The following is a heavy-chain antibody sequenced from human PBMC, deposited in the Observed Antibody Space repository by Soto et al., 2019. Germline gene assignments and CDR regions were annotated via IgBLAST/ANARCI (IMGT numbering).Heavy chain of an antibody. Sequence: QVQLVQSGAEEKKPGASVKVSCKASGYTFAYYFIHWVRQAPGQGLEWMGVINPTGGPTSYAQKCQGRVTMTRDTSTSTVYMELSSLKSEDTAVYYCARAEELGTIRFDYWGQGTLVTVSS. CDR3: ARAEELGTIRFDY. V-gene: IGHV1-46*01. CDR2: INPTGGPT. CDR1: GYTFAYYF. D-gene: IGHD3-10*01. J-gene: IGHJ4*02.